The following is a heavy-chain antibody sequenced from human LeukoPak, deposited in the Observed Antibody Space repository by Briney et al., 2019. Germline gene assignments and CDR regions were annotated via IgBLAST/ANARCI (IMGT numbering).Heavy chain of an antibody. CDR1: GFTFSNAW. CDR3: SRVENGCVDY. D-gene: IGHD2-8*01. CDR2: ISASSNYI. V-gene: IGHV3-21*01. Sequence: PGGSLRLSCAASGFTFSNAWMSWVRQAPGKGLEWVSFISASSNYIYYADSAKGRFTISRDNAQQSLYLQKNSLRAEDTAVYFLSRVENGCVDYWGQGTLVTVSS. J-gene: IGHJ4*02.